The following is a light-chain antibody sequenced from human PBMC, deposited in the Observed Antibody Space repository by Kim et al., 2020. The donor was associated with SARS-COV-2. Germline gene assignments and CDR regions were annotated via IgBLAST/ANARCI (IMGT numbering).Light chain of an antibody. J-gene: IGKJ5*01. Sequence: LSLSPGESATRSCRASQSVGSNLAWYQQKRGQAPRLLIYGASKRATGIPARFSGSGSGTDFTLTISSLETEDLGVYYCQQRSDWITFGQGTRLEIK. CDR3: QQRSDWIT. V-gene: IGKV3-11*01. CDR1: QSVGSN. CDR2: GAS.